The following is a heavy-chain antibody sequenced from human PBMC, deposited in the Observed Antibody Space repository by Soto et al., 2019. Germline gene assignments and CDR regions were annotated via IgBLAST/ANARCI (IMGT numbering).Heavy chain of an antibody. CDR3: AKVEPGYSSGWLGGVDY. Sequence: GGSLRLSCAASGFTFSSYGMHWVRQAPGKGLEWVAVISYDGSNKYYADSVKGRFTISRDNSKNTLYLQMNSLRAEDTAVYYCAKVEPGYSSGWLGGVDYWGQGTLVTVSS. J-gene: IGHJ4*02. D-gene: IGHD6-19*01. V-gene: IGHV3-30*18. CDR2: ISYDGSNK. CDR1: GFTFSSYG.